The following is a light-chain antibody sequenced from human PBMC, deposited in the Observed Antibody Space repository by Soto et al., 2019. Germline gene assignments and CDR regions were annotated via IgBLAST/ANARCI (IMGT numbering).Light chain of an antibody. CDR1: QSISNY. J-gene: IGKJ5*01. V-gene: IGKV1-39*01. CDR2: AAS. CDR3: QQYGSPPIT. Sequence: DIQMTQSPSSLSASVGDRVIITCRASQSISNYLNWYQQKPGKAPKLLIFAASSLQGGVPSRFSGSGSGTDFTLTISRLEPEDFAVYYCQQYGSPPITFGQGTRLEIK.